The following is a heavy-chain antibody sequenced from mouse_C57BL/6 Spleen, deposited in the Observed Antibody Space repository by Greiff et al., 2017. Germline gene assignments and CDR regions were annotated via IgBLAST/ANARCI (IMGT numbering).Heavy chain of an antibody. CDR3: ARDGSGTWYFDY. Sequence: DVQLVESGGGLVKPGGSLKLSCAASGFTFSSYAMSWVRQTPEKRLEWVATISDGGSYTYYPDNVKGRFTISRDNAKNNLYLQMSHLKSEDTAMYYCARDGSGTWYFDYWGQGTTLTVSS. CDR1: GFTFSSYA. CDR2: ISDGGSYT. J-gene: IGHJ2*01. V-gene: IGHV5-4*01. D-gene: IGHD4-1*01.